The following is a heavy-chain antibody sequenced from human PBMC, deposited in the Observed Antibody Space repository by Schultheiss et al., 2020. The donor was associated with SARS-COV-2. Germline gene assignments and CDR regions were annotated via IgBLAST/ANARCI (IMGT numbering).Heavy chain of an antibody. CDR2: IYPGDSDT. V-gene: IGHV5-51*01. Sequence: GGSLRLSCKGSGYSFTSYWIGWVRQMPGKGLEWMGIIYPGDSDTRYSPSFQGQVTISADKSISTAYLQWSSLKASDTAMYYCAREDCSGGSCYLRSFDYWGQGTLVTVSS. D-gene: IGHD2-15*01. CDR1: GYSFTSYW. CDR3: AREDCSGGSCYLRSFDY. J-gene: IGHJ4*02.